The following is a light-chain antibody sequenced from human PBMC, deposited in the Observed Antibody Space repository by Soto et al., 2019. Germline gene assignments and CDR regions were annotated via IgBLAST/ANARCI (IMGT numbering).Light chain of an antibody. CDR2: DVT. CDR1: SSDVGGYNY. CDR3: SSYTSSNTQV. Sequence: QSALTQPAFVSGSPGQSITISCTGTSSDVGGYNYVSWYLQHPGKAPTLIIYDVTNRPSGVSNRFSGSKSGNAASLTISGLQAEDEADYYCSSYTSSNTQVFGGGTKVTVL. J-gene: IGLJ2*01. V-gene: IGLV2-14*01.